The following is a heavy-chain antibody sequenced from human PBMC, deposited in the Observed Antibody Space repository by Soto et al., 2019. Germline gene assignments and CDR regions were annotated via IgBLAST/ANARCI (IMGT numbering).Heavy chain of an antibody. CDR2: ISYGGGDR. V-gene: IGHV3-30-3*01. D-gene: IGHD3-22*01. CDR1: GFTFSSYA. J-gene: IGHJ6*02. CDR3: ARDRLFDSNTYYYNYGMDI. Sequence: QVQLVESGGGVVQPGRSLRLSCAASGFTFSSYAVHWVRQAPGKGLEWVAVISYGGGDRYYADSVKGRFTVSRDNSKNTLYLQLSSLRGEDTAVYYCARDRLFDSNTYYYNYGMDIWGQGTTVTVSS.